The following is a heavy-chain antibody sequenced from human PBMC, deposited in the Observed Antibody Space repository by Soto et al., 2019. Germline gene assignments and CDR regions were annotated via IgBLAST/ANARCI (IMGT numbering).Heavy chain of an antibody. CDR3: ARSWHSYHSHLDY. D-gene: IGHD3-22*01. J-gene: IGHJ4*02. Sequence: SETLSVTCTVSGGSISSYYWSWIRQPPGKGLEWIGYIYYSGSTNYNPSLKSRVTISVDTSKNQFSLKLSSVTAADTAVYYCARSWHSYHSHLDYWGQGTLVTVSS. CDR1: GGSISSYY. CDR2: IYYSGST. V-gene: IGHV4-59*01.